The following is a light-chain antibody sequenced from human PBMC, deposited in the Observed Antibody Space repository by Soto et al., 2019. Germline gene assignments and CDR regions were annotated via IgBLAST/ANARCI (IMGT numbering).Light chain of an antibody. CDR3: QHYGTSLYT. V-gene: IGKV3-20*01. CDR2: GAS. J-gene: IGKJ2*01. CDR1: QIISSTY. Sequence: DIVLTQSPGTLSLSPGERATLSCRASQIISSTYLGWYQQKPGQAPRLLIYGASSRDTGIPDRFSGSGSGTDFTLTISRLEPEDFAVYYCQHYGTSLYTFGQGTQLAIK.